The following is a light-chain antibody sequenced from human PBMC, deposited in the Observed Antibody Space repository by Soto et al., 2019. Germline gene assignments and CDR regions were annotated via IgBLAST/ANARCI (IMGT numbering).Light chain of an antibody. CDR1: HTFSSF. CDR2: GAT. Sequence: DIQMTQSPSSLSASVGDSVTITCRSSHTFSSFLNWYQQRPGKAPKLLIYGATTLRSGVPSRFSGSGSGTKFTLTINGLQPEDFATYYCLQRYSSPFTFGQGTKVDIK. V-gene: IGKV1-39*01. CDR3: LQRYSSPFT. J-gene: IGKJ2*01.